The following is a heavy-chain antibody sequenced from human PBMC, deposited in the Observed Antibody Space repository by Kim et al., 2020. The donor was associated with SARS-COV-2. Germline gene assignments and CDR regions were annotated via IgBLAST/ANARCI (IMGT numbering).Heavy chain of an antibody. D-gene: IGHD3-9*01. J-gene: IGHJ3*02. CDR1: GFTFSSYW. CDR2: IHSDGTST. CDR3: ARPILTGYYTDAFDI. V-gene: IGHV3-74*01. Sequence: GGSLRLSCAASGFTFSSYWMHWVRQAPGKGLVWVSRIHSDGTSTSYADSVKGRFTISRDNAKNTLYLQMNSLRVEDTAVYYCARPILTGYYTDAFDIWGQGTMVTVSS.